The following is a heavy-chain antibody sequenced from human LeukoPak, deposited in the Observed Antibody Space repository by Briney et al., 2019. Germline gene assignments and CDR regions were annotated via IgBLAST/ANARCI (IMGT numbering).Heavy chain of an antibody. CDR3: AMVTLTGWTFDP. Sequence: SETLSLTCTVSGGSISSSSYYWGWIRQPPGKGLEWIGSIYYSGSTYYNPSLKSRVTISVDTSKNQFSLKLSSVTAADTAVYYCAMVTLTGWTFDPWGQGTLVTVSS. CDR2: IYYSGST. CDR1: GGSISSSSYY. J-gene: IGHJ5*02. D-gene: IGHD4-23*01. V-gene: IGHV4-39*01.